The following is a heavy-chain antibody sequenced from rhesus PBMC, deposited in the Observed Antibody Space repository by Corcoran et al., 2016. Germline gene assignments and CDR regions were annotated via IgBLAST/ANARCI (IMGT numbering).Heavy chain of an antibody. V-gene: IGHV4-80*01. CDR1: GGSFSRYR. CDR2: INGNSGST. Sequence: QVQLQESGPAVVKPSETLSLTCAVSGGSFSRYRWSRIRLPPAKGRERIGEINGNSGSTNYNPSLKSRVTISKDASKNQVSLKLSSVTAADTAVYYCARDSGGFDVWGPGVLVTVSS. D-gene: IGHD6-25*01. CDR3: ARDSGGFDV. J-gene: IGHJ5-1*01.